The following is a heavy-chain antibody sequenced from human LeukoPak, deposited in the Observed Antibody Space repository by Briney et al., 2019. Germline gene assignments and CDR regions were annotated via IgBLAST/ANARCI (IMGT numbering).Heavy chain of an antibody. CDR1: GGSSSGYY. CDR3: ARGPKFGFDIVVVPAAMHWFDP. D-gene: IGHD2-2*01. J-gene: IGHJ5*02. V-gene: IGHV4-34*01. CDR2: INHSGST. Sequence: SETLSLTCAVYGGSSSGYYWSWIRQPPGKGLEWIGEINHSGSTNYNPSLKSRVTISVDTSKNQFSLKLSSVTAADTAVYYCARGPKFGFDIVVVPAAMHWFDPWGQGTLVTVSS.